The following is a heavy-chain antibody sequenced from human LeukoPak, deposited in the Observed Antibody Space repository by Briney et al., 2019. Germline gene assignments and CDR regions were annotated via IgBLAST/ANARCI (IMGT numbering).Heavy chain of an antibody. J-gene: IGHJ5*02. CDR3: ARRYRAVEGAGGWFDP. CDR2: VYYSGTT. D-gene: IGHD5-12*01. V-gene: IGHV4-39*01. CDR1: GGFISRSDYY. Sequence: ASETLSLTCTVSGGFISRSDYYWGWIRQPPGKGLEWIGSVYYSGTTYYNPSLKSRLTISVDTSKNQFSLTLSSVTAADTAVYYCARRYRAVEGAGGWFDPWGQGTLVTVSS.